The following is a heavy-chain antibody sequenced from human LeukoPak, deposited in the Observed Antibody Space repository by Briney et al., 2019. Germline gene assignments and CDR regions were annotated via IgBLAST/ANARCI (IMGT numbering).Heavy chain of an antibody. CDR1: GGSISSDY. Sequence: SETLSLACTVSGGSISSDYWSWLRRPPGKGLEWIGYIYYNGRTSYDPSLESRVTISLDTSKNQFSLKLRSVTAADTAVYYCTRHGYSGYDHLTWGQGTLVTVSS. V-gene: IGHV4-59*08. CDR3: TRHGYSGYDHLT. CDR2: IYYNGRT. D-gene: IGHD5-12*01. J-gene: IGHJ4*02.